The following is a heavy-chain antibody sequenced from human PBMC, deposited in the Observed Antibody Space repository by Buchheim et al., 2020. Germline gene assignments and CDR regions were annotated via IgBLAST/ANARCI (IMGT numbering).Heavy chain of an antibody. CDR1: GLIFSHYA. D-gene: IGHD3-16*02. CDR3: ALKGELSPVPSAMDV. CDR2: ISDSGGTT. Sequence: EVQVWESRGGLVQPGGSLRLSCAASGLIFSHYAMSWVRQAPGKGLVWVSVISDSGGTTYYAASVQGRFTVSRDNFKNTIFLQMHSLRAHDSAVYYCALKGELSPVPSAMDVWGQGTT. J-gene: IGHJ6*02. V-gene: IGHV3-23*01.